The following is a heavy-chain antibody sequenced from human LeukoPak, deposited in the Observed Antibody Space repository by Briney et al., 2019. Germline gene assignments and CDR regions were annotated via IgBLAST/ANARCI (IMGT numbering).Heavy chain of an antibody. CDR2: VHYTWNT. J-gene: IGHJ6*02. CDR1: GGSIGSYH. Sequence: PSETLSLTCSVSGGSIGSYHWSWIRQPPGKGLEWIGHVHYTWNTKYNPSLTGRVSISLDRSKNQFSLSLSSLTAADMAVYYCARVAPKGGMDVWGQGTTVIVSS. V-gene: IGHV4-59*01. CDR3: ARVAPKGGMDV.